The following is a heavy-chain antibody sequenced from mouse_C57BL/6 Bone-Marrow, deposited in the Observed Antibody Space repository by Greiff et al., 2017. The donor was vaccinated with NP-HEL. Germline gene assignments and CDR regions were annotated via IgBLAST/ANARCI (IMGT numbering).Heavy chain of an antibody. D-gene: IGHD1-1*01. V-gene: IGHV1-81*01. CDR1: GYTFTSYG. CDR3: ARGFTTVVYFDY. Sequence: VKLQQSGAELARPGASVKLSCKASGYTFTSYGISWVKQRTGQGLEWIGEIYPRSGNTYYNEKFKGKATLTADKSSSTAYMELRSLTSEDSAVYFCARGFTTVVYFDYWGQGTTLTVSS. CDR2: IYPRSGNT. J-gene: IGHJ2*01.